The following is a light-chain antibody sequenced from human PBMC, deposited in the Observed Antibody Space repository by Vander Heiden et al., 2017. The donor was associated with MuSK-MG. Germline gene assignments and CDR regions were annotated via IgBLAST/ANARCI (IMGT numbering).Light chain of an antibody. CDR2: WAS. Sequence: DVVMTQSPGSRAVALGERATINCKSRQSVLYSSNNKHFLSWYQQKQGQPPKLLIYWASTRESGVPDRFSGSGSGTDFTLTISSLQAEDVAVYYCQQDDSTPLTFGGGTKVDIK. CDR3: QQDDSTPLT. V-gene: IGKV4-1*01. J-gene: IGKJ4*01. CDR1: QSVLYSSNNKHF.